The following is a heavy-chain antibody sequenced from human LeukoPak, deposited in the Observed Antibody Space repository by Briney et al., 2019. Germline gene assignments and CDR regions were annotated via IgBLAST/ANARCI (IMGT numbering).Heavy chain of an antibody. CDR2: ISGSGT. V-gene: IGHV3-23*01. D-gene: IGHD6-13*01. CDR1: GFTFRSYA. Sequence: GGSLRLSCATSGFTFRSYAMIWVRQAPERGLQWVSGISGSGTYYADFAKGRFTISRDNSKNTLYLQMNSLRAEDTAVYYCAKFTNAGTNLDAFDIWGQGTMVTVSS. CDR3: AKFTNAGTNLDAFDI. J-gene: IGHJ3*02.